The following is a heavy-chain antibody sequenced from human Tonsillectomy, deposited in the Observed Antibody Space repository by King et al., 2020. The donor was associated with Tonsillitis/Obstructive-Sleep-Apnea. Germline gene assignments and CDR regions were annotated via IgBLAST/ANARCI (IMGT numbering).Heavy chain of an antibody. D-gene: IGHD6-13*01. V-gene: IGHV2-5*02. CDR1: GFSLSSSGVG. CDR3: AQPRGIAAAVHWFDP. J-gene: IGHJ5*02. Sequence: TLQESGPTLVKPTQTLTLTCAFSGFSLSSSGVGVGWIRQPPGKALEWLALIYWDDDKRYSPSLKSRLTITKDASKNQVVLTMTNMDPVDTGTYYCAQPRGIAAAVHWFDPWGQGTLVTVSS. CDR2: IYWDDDK.